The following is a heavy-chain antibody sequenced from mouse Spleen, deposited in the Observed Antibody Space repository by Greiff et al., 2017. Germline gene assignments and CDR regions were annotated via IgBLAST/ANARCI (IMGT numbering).Heavy chain of an antibody. D-gene: IGHD2-1*01. CDR2: IYPSDSET. J-gene: IGHJ1*01. CDR3: ARRRYGNYEGWYFDV. CDR1: GYTFTSYW. Sequence: PLQQPGAELVRPGSSVKLSCKASGYTFTSYWMDWVKQRPGQGLEWIGNIYPSDSETHYNQKFKDKATLTVDKSSSTAYMQLSSLTSEDSAVYYCARRRYGNYEGWYFDVWGAGTTVTVSS. V-gene: IGHV1-61*01.